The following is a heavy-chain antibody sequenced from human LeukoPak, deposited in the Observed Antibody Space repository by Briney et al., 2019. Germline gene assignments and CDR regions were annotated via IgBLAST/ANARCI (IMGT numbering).Heavy chain of an antibody. CDR1: GFTFSSYW. CDR2: INQDSSEK. V-gene: IGHV3-7*01. Sequence: GGSLRLSCAASGFTFSSYWMSWVRQAPGKGLEWVANINQDSSEKYYVDSVKGRFTISRDNAKNSLYLQLNTLRPEDTAVYYCVQGWRDNWGQGTLVTVSS. CDR3: VQGWRDN. J-gene: IGHJ4*02. D-gene: IGHD2-15*01.